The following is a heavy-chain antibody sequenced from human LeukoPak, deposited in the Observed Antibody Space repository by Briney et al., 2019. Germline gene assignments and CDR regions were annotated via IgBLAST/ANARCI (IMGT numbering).Heavy chain of an antibody. CDR2: ISYDGSNK. CDR1: GFTFSSYA. Sequence: GGSLGLSCAASGFTFSSYAMHWVRQAPGKGLEWVAVISYDGSNKYYADSVKGRFTISRDNAKNSLYLQMNSLRAEDTAVYYCASGLERTYYYYGMDVWGQGTTVTVSS. CDR3: ASGLERTYYYYGMDV. D-gene: IGHD1-1*01. V-gene: IGHV3-30-3*01. J-gene: IGHJ6*02.